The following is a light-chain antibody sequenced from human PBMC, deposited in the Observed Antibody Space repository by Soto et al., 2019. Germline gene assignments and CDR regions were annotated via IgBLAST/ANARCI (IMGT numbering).Light chain of an antibody. V-gene: IGKV4-1*01. CDR1: QNLLYSSNNNNY. Sequence: DIVMTQSPDSLAVSLGARATINCKSSQNLLYSSNNNNYLPWCQQKPGQPPKASIRESGVPDRFSGSGSGTDFTLTISSLQAEDVAVYYCQQYYGPSLFTVDPGTKVDIK. J-gene: IGKJ3*01. CDR3: QQYYGPSLFT. CDR2: AS.